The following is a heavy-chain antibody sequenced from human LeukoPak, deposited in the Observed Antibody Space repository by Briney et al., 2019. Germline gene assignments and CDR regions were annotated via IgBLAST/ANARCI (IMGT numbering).Heavy chain of an antibody. D-gene: IGHD3-10*01. Sequence: PSETLSLTCTVSGYSISSGYYWSWIRQPPGKGLEWIGEINHSGSTNYNPSLKSRVTISVDTSKNQFSLKLSSVTAADTAVYYCASQRRNAYYYGSGSYSYSDYWGQGTLVTVSS. CDR1: GYSISSGYY. J-gene: IGHJ4*02. V-gene: IGHV4-38-2*02. CDR2: INHSGST. CDR3: ASQRRNAYYYGSGSYSYSDY.